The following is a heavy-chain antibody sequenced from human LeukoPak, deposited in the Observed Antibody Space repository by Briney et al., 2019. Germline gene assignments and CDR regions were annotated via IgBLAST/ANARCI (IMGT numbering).Heavy chain of an antibody. Sequence: ASVKVSCKASGYTFTNYGISWVRQAPGQGLEWMGWISAYNGHTKYAQKVQGRVTMTRDTSTSTAYMELRSLRSDDTAVYYCASSIAARSKSSSAFDIWGQGTMVTVSS. J-gene: IGHJ3*02. V-gene: IGHV1-18*01. CDR3: ASSIAARSKSSSAFDI. D-gene: IGHD6-6*01. CDR2: ISAYNGHT. CDR1: GYTFTNYG.